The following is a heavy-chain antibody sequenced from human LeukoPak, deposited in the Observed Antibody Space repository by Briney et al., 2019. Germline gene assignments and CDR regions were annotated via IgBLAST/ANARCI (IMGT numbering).Heavy chain of an antibody. D-gene: IGHD5-24*01. J-gene: IGHJ4*02. CDR3: ARHCGYNSPAIH. CDR1: GGSISGYY. Sequence: SETLSLTCTVSGGSISGYYWSWIRHPPGKGLEWIGYIYYSGSTNYNPSLKSRVTISVDTSKNQFSLKLSSVTAADTAVYYCARHCGYNSPAIHWGQGILVTVSS. CDR2: IYYSGST. V-gene: IGHV4-59*08.